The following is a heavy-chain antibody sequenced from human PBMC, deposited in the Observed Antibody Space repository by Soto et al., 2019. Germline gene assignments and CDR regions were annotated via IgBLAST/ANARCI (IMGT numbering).Heavy chain of an antibody. V-gene: IGHV1-69*02. Sequence: QVQLVQSGAEVKKPGSSVKVSCKASGGTFSSYTISWVRQAPGQGLEWMGRIIPILGIANYAQKFQGRVTITADKSTNTAYMELSSLRAEDRAVYYCATTPGGGKRYYFDYWGQGTLVTVS. CDR2: IIPILGIA. CDR3: ATTPGGGKRYYFDY. J-gene: IGHJ4*02. CDR1: GGTFSSYT. D-gene: IGHD3-16*01.